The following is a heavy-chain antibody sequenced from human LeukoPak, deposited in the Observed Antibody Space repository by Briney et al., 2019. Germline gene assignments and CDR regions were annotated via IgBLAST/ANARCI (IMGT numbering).Heavy chain of an antibody. CDR1: GYTFTGYY. Sequence: ASVKVSCKASGYTFTGYYMHWVRQAPGQGLEWMGWINPNSGGTNYAQKFQGWVTMTRDTSISTAYMELSRLRSDDTAVYYCARDGYDSSGYYYYFDYWGQGTLVTVSS. J-gene: IGHJ4*02. CDR2: INPNSGGT. D-gene: IGHD3-22*01. CDR3: ARDGYDSSGYYYYFDY. V-gene: IGHV1-2*04.